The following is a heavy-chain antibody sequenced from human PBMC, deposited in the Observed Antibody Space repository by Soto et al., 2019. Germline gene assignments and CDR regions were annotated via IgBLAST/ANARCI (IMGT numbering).Heavy chain of an antibody. CDR2: ISGSGGST. Sequence: GESLKISCAASGFTFSSYAMSWVRQAPGKGLGWVSAISGSGGSTYYAASEKGRFTISRDNSKNTLYLQMNSLRAEDTAVYYCAKYGDYGGAFDIWGQGTMVTVSS. J-gene: IGHJ3*02. CDR1: GFTFSSYA. CDR3: AKYGDYGGAFDI. D-gene: IGHD4-17*01. V-gene: IGHV3-23*01.